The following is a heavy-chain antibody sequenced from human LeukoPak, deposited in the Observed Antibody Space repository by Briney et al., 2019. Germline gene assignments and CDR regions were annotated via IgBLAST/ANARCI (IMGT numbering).Heavy chain of an antibody. CDR3: ARRVVVPAAPYYLDY. V-gene: IGHV3-74*01. D-gene: IGHD2-2*01. J-gene: IGHJ4*02. CDR2: INSDGSST. CDR1: GFIFSSYW. Sequence: GGSLRLSCAASGFIFSSYWMHWVRQAPGKGLVWVSRINSDGSSTSYADSVKGRFTISRDNAKNTLYLQMNSLRAEDTAVYYCARRVVVPAAPYYLDYWGQGTLVTVSS.